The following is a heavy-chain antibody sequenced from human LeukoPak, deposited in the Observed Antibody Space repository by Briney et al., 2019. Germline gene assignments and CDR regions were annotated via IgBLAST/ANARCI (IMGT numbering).Heavy chain of an antibody. Sequence: PSETLSLTCTVSGGSISNYYWSWIRQPPGKELEWIGYFFYSGSTNYNPSLKSRVTISVDTSKNQFSLKLTSVTAADTAVYYCAKDHDYYNSGPVWGQGTMVTVSS. J-gene: IGHJ3*01. CDR3: AKDHDYYNSGPV. CDR2: FFYSGST. V-gene: IGHV4-59*12. D-gene: IGHD3-10*01. CDR1: GGSISNYY.